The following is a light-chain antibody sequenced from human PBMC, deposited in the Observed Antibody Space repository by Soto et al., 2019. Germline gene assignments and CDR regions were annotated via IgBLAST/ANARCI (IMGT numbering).Light chain of an antibody. CDR1: QGIDYY. V-gene: IGKV1-17*03. CDR3: LQHKSYPWT. Sequence: DIQITQSPSAMSASVGDRVTITCRASQGIDYYLAWFQQKPGKVPRRLIYTASTLRSGVPSRFSGSGSGTEFTLTISSMQPEAFANYFCLQHKSYPWTFGQGTKVDIK. J-gene: IGKJ1*01. CDR2: TAS.